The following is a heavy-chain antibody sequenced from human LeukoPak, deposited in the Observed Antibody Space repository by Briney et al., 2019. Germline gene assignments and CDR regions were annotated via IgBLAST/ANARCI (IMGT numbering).Heavy chain of an antibody. CDR2: ISWNSGSI. CDR3: AKGDYYDSSGYPDY. D-gene: IGHD3-22*01. Sequence: TGGSLRLSCAASGFTFDDYAMHWVRQAPGKGLEWVSGISWNSGSIGYADSVKGRFTISRDNAKNSLYLQMNSLRAEDTALYYCAKGDYYDSSGYPDYWGQGTLVTVSS. V-gene: IGHV3-9*01. J-gene: IGHJ4*02. CDR1: GFTFDDYA.